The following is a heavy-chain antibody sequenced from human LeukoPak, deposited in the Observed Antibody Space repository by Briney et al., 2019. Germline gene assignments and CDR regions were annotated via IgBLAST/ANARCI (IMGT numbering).Heavy chain of an antibody. D-gene: IGHD2-15*01. CDR2: MNPSSGNT. CDR1: GYTFTSYD. V-gene: IGHV1-8*01. Sequence: GASVKVSCKASGYTFTSYDINWVRQATGQGLEWMGWMNPSSGNTGYAQKFQGRVTMTRNTSISTAYMELSSLRSEGTAVYYCARAASYCSGGSCYVYYYYYYGMDVWGQGTTVTVSS. J-gene: IGHJ6*02. CDR3: ARAASYCSGGSCYVYYYYYYGMDV.